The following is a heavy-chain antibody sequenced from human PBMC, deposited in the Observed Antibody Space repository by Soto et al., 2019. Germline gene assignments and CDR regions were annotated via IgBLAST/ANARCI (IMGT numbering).Heavy chain of an antibody. Sequence: GESLKISCKASGYIFIHFWITWVRQVPGKGLEWLGRIDPSDSKADYSPAFQGHVTISIDRAVTTDYLHFGSIKASDTAIYYCAKLLGRPPADKATLASHGFHLWGRANLVTVSS. J-gene: IGHJ5*02. D-gene: IGHD6-6*01. CDR3: AKLLGRPPADKATLASHGFHL. CDR2: IDPSDSKA. V-gene: IGHV5-10-1*01. CDR1: GYIFIHFW.